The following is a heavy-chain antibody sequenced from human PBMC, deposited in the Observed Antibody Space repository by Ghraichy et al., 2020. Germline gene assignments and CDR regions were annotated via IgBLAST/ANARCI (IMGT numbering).Heavy chain of an antibody. CDR2: ISSSSNYL. D-gene: IGHD1-14*01. CDR3: ARFSLELSAAGTDFDY. J-gene: IGHJ4*02. Sequence: GGSLRLSCAASGFTFNSDGMNWVRQAPGKGLEWVSSISSSSNYLYYADSVKGRFTISRDNAKNSLYLQMSSLRAEDTAVYYCARFSLELSAAGTDFDYWGQGPLVTVSS. V-gene: IGHV3-21*01. CDR1: GFTFNSDG.